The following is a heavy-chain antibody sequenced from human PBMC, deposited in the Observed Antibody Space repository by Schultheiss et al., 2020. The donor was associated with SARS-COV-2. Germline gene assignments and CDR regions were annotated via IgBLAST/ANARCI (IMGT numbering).Heavy chain of an antibody. CDR3: ASARVWGSHRSRGGSFDY. CDR2: IYHSGST. CDR1: GGSISSSNW. V-gene: IGHV4-4*02. Sequence: SETLSLTCAVSGGSISSSNWWSWVRQPPGKGMEWIGEIYHSGSTNYNPSLKSRVTISVDKSKNQFSLKLSSVTAADTAVYYCASARVWGSHRSRGGSFDYWGQGTLVTVSS. J-gene: IGHJ4*02. D-gene: IGHD3-16*02.